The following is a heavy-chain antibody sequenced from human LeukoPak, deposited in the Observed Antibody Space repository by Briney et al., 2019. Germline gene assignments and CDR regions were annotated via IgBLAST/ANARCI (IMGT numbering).Heavy chain of an antibody. Sequence: ASVKVSCKASGYTFTNYGITWVRQAPGQGLEWMGWISAYNGNTKYAQKFQGRVTMTTDTSTSTAYMELRSLRSDDTAVYYCARGSPPRRNYDRSGYYSYYFDYWGQGTLVTVSS. CDR2: ISAYNGNT. V-gene: IGHV1-18*01. CDR1: GYTFTNYG. J-gene: IGHJ4*02. D-gene: IGHD3-22*01. CDR3: ARGSPPRRNYDRSGYYSYYFDY.